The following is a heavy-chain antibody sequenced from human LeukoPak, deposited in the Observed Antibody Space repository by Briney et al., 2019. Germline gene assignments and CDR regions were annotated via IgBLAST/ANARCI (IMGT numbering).Heavy chain of an antibody. J-gene: IGHJ4*02. D-gene: IGHD1-14*01. Sequence: PGGSLRLSCAASGFTFSTYGMNWVRQAPGKGLEWVSAISAGGGNTYYADSVKGRFTISRDNSKNTLFLEMNSLRAEDTAVYYCAKEYSVRNQFDYWAQGTLVAVSS. CDR3: AKEYSVRNQFDY. CDR2: ISAGGGNT. CDR1: GFTFSTYG. V-gene: IGHV3-23*01.